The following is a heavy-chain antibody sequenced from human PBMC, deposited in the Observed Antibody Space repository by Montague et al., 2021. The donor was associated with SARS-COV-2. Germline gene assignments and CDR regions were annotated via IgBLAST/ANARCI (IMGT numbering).Heavy chain of an antibody. CDR1: GGSISSYY. Sequence: SETLSLTCTVSGGSISSYYWSWIRHPPGTELDWIGYIYYSGSTNSKPSLKSGVTISVDTSKNPFSLKLSSVTAADTAVYYCARGSGWMGNAFDIWGQGTMVTVSS. D-gene: IGHD6-19*01. CDR3: ARGSGWMGNAFDI. V-gene: IGHV4-59*01. J-gene: IGHJ3*02. CDR2: IYYSGST.